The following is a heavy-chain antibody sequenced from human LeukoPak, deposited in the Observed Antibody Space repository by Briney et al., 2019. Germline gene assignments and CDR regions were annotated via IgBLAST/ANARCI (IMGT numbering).Heavy chain of an antibody. J-gene: IGHJ5*02. Sequence: GGSLRLSCAASGFTFSSFAMSWVRQAPGKELEWVSTITGSGGNTYYADSVRGRFTISRDNFKNTLYLQMNSLRAEDTAVYYCAKVDSSRWYSNWFDPWGQGTLVTVSS. CDR3: AKVDSSRWYSNWFDP. V-gene: IGHV3-23*01. D-gene: IGHD6-13*01. CDR1: GFTFSSFA. CDR2: ITGSGGNT.